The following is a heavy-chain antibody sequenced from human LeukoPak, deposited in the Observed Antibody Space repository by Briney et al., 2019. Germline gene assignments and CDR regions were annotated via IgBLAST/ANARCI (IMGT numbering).Heavy chain of an antibody. Sequence: ASVKVSCKASGYSFTSYGISWVRQAPGQGLEWMGWISAYNGNTKYAQMLQGRVTMTTDTSTSTAYMELRSLRSDDTAVYYCARQIYGDLYYFDYWGQGTLVTVSS. J-gene: IGHJ4*02. CDR3: ARQIYGDLYYFDY. V-gene: IGHV1-18*01. CDR1: GYSFTSYG. D-gene: IGHD4-17*01. CDR2: ISAYNGNT.